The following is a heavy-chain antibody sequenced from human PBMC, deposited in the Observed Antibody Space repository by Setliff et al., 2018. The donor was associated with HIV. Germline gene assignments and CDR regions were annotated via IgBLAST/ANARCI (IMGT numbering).Heavy chain of an antibody. CDR1: GGSIRNYY. Sequence: SETLSLTCNVFGGSIRNYYWSWIRQPPGKGLEWIGNIYYSETTYYNSSLKSRVTISVDTSMNQFSLKLSSVTAADTAVYYCARGNYYNLWADPFDFWGQGTLVTVSS. CDR3: ARGNYYNLWADPFDF. V-gene: IGHV4-59*04. CDR2: IYYSETT. D-gene: IGHD3-3*01. J-gene: IGHJ5*01.